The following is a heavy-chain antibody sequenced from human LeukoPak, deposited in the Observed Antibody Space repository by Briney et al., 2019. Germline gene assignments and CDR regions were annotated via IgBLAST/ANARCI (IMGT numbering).Heavy chain of an antibody. CDR2: ISWNSGSI. Sequence: GRSLRLSCAASGFTFDDYAMHWVGQAQGRGRGGVSGISWNSGSIGYADSVKGRFTISRDNAKNSLYLQMNSLRAEDTALYYCAKTIYGLGAFDIWGQGTMVTVSS. J-gene: IGHJ3*02. CDR3: AKTIYGLGAFDI. CDR1: GFTFDDYA. D-gene: IGHD2-2*02. V-gene: IGHV3-9*01.